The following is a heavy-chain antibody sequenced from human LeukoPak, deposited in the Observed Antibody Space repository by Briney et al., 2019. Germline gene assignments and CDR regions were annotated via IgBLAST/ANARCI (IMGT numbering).Heavy chain of an antibody. CDR3: ARPNYDSSGYYVLDYGMDV. D-gene: IGHD3-22*01. CDR1: GGSISSSSYY. Sequence: SETLSLTCTVSGGSISSSSYYWGWIRQPPGKGLEWIGSMYYSGSTYYNASLKSRVTISIDTSKNQFSLKLSSVTAADTAVYYCARPNYDSSGYYVLDYGMDVWGQGTTVTVSS. J-gene: IGHJ6*02. CDR2: MYYSGST. V-gene: IGHV4-39*07.